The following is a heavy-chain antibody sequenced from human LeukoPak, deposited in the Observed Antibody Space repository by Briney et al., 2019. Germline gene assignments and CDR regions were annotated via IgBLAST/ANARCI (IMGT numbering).Heavy chain of an antibody. CDR2: LPPDGSYQ. CDR1: GFTFSDYT. CDR3: ARGLHDRSWYGAH. J-gene: IGHJ4*02. D-gene: IGHD6-13*01. V-gene: IGHV3-30*04. Sequence: GGSLRLSCAASGFTFSDYTMQWVRQAPGRGLEWVALLPPDGSYQYYADSLKGRFTISRDNFKNALYLQMNSLRLEDTAVYYCARGLHDRSWYGAHWGQGTLLSVSS.